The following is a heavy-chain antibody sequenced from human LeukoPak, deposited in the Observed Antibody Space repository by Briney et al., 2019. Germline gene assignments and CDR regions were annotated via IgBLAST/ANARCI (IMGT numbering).Heavy chain of an antibody. CDR2: ISSGSGTI. V-gene: IGHV3-48*01. CDR3: ARALGGDYSNYRTTSKENYYYYYYMDV. J-gene: IGHJ6*03. D-gene: IGHD4-11*01. Sequence: GGSLRLSCEASGFTFSSYSMNWVRQAPGKGLEWVSYISSGSGTIYYADSVKGRFTISRDNAKNSLYLQMNSLRAEDTAVYYCARALGGDYSNYRTTSKENYYYYYYMDVWGQGILVTVSS. CDR1: GFTFSSYS.